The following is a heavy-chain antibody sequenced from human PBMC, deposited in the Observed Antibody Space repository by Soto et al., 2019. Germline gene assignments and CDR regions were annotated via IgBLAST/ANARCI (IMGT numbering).Heavy chain of an antibody. CDR3: VGSNVVSA. V-gene: IGHV3-7*02. Sequence: PGGSLRLSCAVSGFSFRSDWMNWVRQAPGKGLEWVANIKQEGRESHYVDSVKGRFTISRDNAKNSLYLQMNSLRVEDTGLYYCVGSNVVSAWGQGTLVTVSS. J-gene: IGHJ5*02. CDR1: GFSFRSDW. D-gene: IGHD2-2*01. CDR2: IKQEGRES.